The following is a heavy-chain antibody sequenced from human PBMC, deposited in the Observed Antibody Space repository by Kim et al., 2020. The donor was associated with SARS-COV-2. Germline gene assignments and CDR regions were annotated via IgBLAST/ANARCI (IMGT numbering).Heavy chain of an antibody. D-gene: IGHD2-2*01. CDR1: GFTFSSYA. V-gene: IGHV3-23*01. J-gene: IGHJ4*02. CDR2: ISGSGGST. Sequence: GGSLRLSCAASGFTFSSYAMSWVRQAPGKGLEWVSAISGSGGSTYYADSVKGRFTISRDNSKNTLYLQMNSLRAEDTAVYYCAKLHSDIVVVPAATIAAAGTIPSPDYWGQGTLVTVSS. CDR3: AKLHSDIVVVPAATIAAAGTIPSPDY.